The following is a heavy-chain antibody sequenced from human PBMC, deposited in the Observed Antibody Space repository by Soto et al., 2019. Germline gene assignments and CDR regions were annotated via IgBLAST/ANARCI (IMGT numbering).Heavy chain of an antibody. Sequence: QVQLQESGPGLVKPSQTLSLTCTVSGGSISSGTYYWTWVRQRPGEGLEWIGFISHSGRTYYNPSLKSRAAISVDTSDNQFSLRLSSVTAADTAVYFCARDSDYCTGGSCYGNFDFWGQGTLVTFSS. V-gene: IGHV4-31*03. CDR1: GGSISSGTYY. CDR3: ARDSDYCTGGSCYGNFDF. J-gene: IGHJ4*02. CDR2: ISHSGRT. D-gene: IGHD2-15*01.